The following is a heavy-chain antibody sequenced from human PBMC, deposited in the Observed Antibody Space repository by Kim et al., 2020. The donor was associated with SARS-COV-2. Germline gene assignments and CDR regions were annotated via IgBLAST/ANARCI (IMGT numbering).Heavy chain of an antibody. V-gene: IGHV1-69*01. J-gene: IGHJ4*02. CDR2: A. Sequence: ANYAKKFQGRVTITADETTSTAYMELSSLRSEDTAVYYCARSSAGTTFIYWGQGTLVTVSS. D-gene: IGHD1-1*01. CDR3: ARSSAGTTFIY.